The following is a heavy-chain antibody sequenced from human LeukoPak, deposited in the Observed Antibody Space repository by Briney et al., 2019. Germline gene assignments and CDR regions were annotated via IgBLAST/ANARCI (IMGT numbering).Heavy chain of an antibody. Sequence: ASVKVSCKASGYTFTSYYMHWVRQAPGQGLEWMGIINPSGGSTSYAQKFQGRVTMTRDTSTSTVYMELSSLRSEDTAVYYCAIPSGGGYLLGYYGVDVWGQGTTVTVSS. J-gene: IGHJ6*02. CDR2: INPSGGST. CDR3: AIPSGGGYLLGYYGVDV. D-gene: IGHD3-22*01. CDR1: GYTFTSYY. V-gene: IGHV1-46*01.